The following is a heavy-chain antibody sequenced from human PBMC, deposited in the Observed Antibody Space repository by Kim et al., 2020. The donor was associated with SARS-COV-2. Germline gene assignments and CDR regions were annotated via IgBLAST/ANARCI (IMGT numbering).Heavy chain of an antibody. V-gene: IGHV4-39*01. CDR3: ASLPFLWRPKANRGGFDY. J-gene: IGHJ4*02. D-gene: IGHD3-10*01. CDR1: GGSISSSSYY. Sequence: SETLSLTCTVSGGSISSSSYYWGWIRQPPGKGLEWIGSIYYSGSTYYNPSLKSRVTISVDTSKNQFSLKLSSVTAADTAVYYCASLPFLWRPKANRGGFDYWGQGTLVTVSS. CDR2: IYYSGST.